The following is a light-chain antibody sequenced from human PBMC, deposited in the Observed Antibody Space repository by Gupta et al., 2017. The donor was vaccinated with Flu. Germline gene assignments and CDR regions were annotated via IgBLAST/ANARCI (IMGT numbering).Light chain of an antibody. J-gene: IGKJ4*01. V-gene: IGKV3-11*01. Sequence: ELVLSQFLPTLSFPTGERATLSCRASQSVSSYLAWYQQKPGQAPRLLIYDASNRATGIPARFSGSGSGTDFTLTISSLEPEDFAVYYCQQRSNWPPVTFGGGTKVEIK. CDR1: QSVSSY. CDR2: DAS. CDR3: QQRSNWPPVT.